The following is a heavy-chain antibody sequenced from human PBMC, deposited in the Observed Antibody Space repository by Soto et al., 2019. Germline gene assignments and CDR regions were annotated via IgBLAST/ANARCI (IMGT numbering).Heavy chain of an antibody. CDR3: TGGYCTGGTCYSGYFQH. D-gene: IGHD2-15*01. CDR2: IRSKANDYAT. CDR1: GFTFSGST. Sequence: EVQLVQSGGGLVQPGPSLKLSCAASGFTFSGSTVHWVRQASGEGLQWVGRIRSKANDYATTYIASVKGRFTISRDDSRNTAYLQMSDLKTEDTAVYYCTGGYCTGGTCYSGYFQHWGQGALVTVFS. V-gene: IGHV3-73*02. J-gene: IGHJ1*01.